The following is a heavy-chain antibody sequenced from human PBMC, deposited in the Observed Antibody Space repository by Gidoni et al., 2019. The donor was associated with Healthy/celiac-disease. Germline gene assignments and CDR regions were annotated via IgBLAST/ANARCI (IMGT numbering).Heavy chain of an antibody. D-gene: IGHD5-12*01. V-gene: IGHV4-59*01. CDR3: ASLRRDGYNFDY. CDR1: GCSISSYY. J-gene: IGHJ4*02. CDR2: IYYSGST. Sequence: QVQLQESGPGLVKPSETLSLTCTVSGCSISSYYRRWIRQPPGKGLAWIGYIYYSGSTNYNPSLKSRVTISVYTSKTQFSLKLSSVTAADTAVYYCASLRRDGYNFDYWGQGTLVTVSS.